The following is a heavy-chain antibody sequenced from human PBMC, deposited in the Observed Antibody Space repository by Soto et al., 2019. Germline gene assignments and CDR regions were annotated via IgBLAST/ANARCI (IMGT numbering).Heavy chain of an antibody. J-gene: IGHJ6*03. D-gene: IGHD2-15*01. V-gene: IGHV1-3*01. CDR2: INAGNGNT. CDR1: GYTFTSYA. Sequence: ASVKVSCKASGYTFTSYAMHWVRQAPGQRLEWMGWINAGNGNTKYSQKFQGRVTITRDTSASTAYMELSSLRSEDTAVYYCARATHCSGGSCYRDDYYYYMDVWAKRTTVTVSS. CDR3: ARATHCSGGSCYRDDYYYYMDV.